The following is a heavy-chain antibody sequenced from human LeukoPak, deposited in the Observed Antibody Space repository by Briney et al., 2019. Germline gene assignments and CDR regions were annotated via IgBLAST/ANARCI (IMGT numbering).Heavy chain of an antibody. J-gene: IGHJ6*02. V-gene: IGHV4-61*01. CDR1: GYSVSSGYY. CDR2: IYYSGST. Sequence: SETLSLTCTVSGYSVSSGYYWSWIRQPPGKGLEWIGYIYYSGSTNYNPSLKSRVTISVDTSKNQFSLKLSSVTAADTAVYYCAREKTGLDYYYYGMDVWGQGTTVTVSS. CDR3: AREKTGLDYYYYGMDV.